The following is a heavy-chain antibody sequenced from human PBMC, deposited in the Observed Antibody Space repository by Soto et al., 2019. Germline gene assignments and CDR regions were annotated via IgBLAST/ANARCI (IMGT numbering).Heavy chain of an antibody. J-gene: IGHJ4*02. CDR2: ISPYNGTT. CDR3: ARVDPRGVAVVRDY. V-gene: IGHV1-18*04. D-gene: IGHD3-10*01. CDR1: GYTFTTYG. Sequence: ASVKVSCKASGYTFTTYGISWVRQAPGQGLEWMGWISPYNGTTNYALKFQGRVTLTTDTSTSTAYMELRSLRSDDTAVYFCARVDPRGVAVVRDYWGQGTLVTVSS.